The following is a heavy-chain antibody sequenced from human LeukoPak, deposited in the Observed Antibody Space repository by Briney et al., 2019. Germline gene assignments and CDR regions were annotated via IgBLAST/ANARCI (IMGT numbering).Heavy chain of an antibody. CDR3: ARRRLDSSWCFVY. CDR2: ISANNANT. V-gene: IGHV1-18*01. CDR1: GYTFTSYG. Sequence: GASVKVSCKASGYTFTSYGISWVRQAPGQGLEWMAWISANNANTKYAQKVQGRVTVTTDTSTSTAYMELGSLTSDDTAVYYCARRRLDSSWCFVYWGQGTLVTVSS. D-gene: IGHD6-13*01. J-gene: IGHJ4*02.